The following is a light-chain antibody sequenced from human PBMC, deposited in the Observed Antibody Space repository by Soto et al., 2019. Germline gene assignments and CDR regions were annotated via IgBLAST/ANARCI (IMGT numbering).Light chain of an antibody. CDR1: QSVSSNY. CDR2: GAS. CDR3: QRYGTSRPLT. Sequence: EIVLTQSPGTLSLSPGDRATLSCRASQSVSSNYLAWYQQKPGQAPRLLIYGASSRATGIPDRFSGSGSGTDFTLTISRLEPEDFAVYYCQRYGTSRPLTFGGGTKVELK. V-gene: IGKV3-20*01. J-gene: IGKJ4*01.